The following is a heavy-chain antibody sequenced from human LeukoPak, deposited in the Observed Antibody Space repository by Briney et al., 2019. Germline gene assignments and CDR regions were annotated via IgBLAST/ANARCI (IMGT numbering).Heavy chain of an antibody. Sequence: ASVKVSCKVSSYTFTRYGISWVRQAPGQGLEWMGWISGSNGNTNYAQKFLGRVTMTADTSTSTAYMELRSLTSDDTAVYYCARSGRGTYYYFDLWGQGTLVTVSS. CDR3: ARSGRGTYYYFDL. D-gene: IGHD5-12*01. J-gene: IGHJ4*02. CDR2: ISGSNGNT. CDR1: SYTFTRYG. V-gene: IGHV1-18*01.